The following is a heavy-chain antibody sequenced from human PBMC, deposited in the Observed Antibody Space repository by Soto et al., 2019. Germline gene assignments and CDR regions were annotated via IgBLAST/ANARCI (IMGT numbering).Heavy chain of an antibody. CDR3: ANYQGSGWYEIDY. J-gene: IGHJ4*02. Sequence: EVQLLESGGGLVQPGGSLRLSCAASGFTFSNYAVTWVRQAPGKGLEWVSTMSGSGGSTYYADSVKGRFTISRDNSKNTLYLQMNSLGGEATAVYYCANYQGSGWYEIDYWGQGTLVTVSS. D-gene: IGHD6-13*01. CDR1: GFTFSNYA. V-gene: IGHV3-23*01. CDR2: MSGSGGST.